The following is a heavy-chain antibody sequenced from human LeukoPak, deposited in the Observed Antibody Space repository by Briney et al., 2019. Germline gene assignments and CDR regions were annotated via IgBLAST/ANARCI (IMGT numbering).Heavy chain of an antibody. CDR2: ISASGSYI. D-gene: IGHD6-19*01. CDR1: GFTFDTYR. CDR3: RAVAGPDDY. V-gene: IGHV3-21*01. Sequence: GGSLRLSCAASGFTFDTYRMNWVRQAPGKGLEWVSSISASGSYIYYAGSLKGRFSISRDNSKKTLYLQMNSLRAEDTAVYYCRAVAGPDDYWGQGTLVTVSS. J-gene: IGHJ4*02.